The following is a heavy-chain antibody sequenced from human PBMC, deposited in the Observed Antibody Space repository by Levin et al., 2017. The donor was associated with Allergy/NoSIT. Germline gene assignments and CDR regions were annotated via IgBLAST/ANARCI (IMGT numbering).Heavy chain of an antibody. V-gene: IGHV3-23*01. Sequence: GESLKISCAASGFTFSSYAMSWVRQAPGKGLEWVSAISGSGGSTYYADSVKGRFTISRDNSKNTLYLQMNSLRAEDTAVYYCADSTSFNYWGQGTLVTVSS. CDR2: ISGSGGST. CDR1: GFTFSSYA. CDR3: ADSTSFNY. J-gene: IGHJ4*02. D-gene: IGHD2-2*01.